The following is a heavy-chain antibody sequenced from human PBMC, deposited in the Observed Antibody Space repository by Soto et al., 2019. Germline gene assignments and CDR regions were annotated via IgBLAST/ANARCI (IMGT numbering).Heavy chain of an antibody. CDR3: AREELYNSFDY. J-gene: IGHJ4*02. CDR1: GFSFSSYA. Sequence: GGSLRLSCAASGFSFSSYAMNWVRQAPGKGLEHVSAISTNGDSTYYANSVEGRFTISRDNSKNTLYLEMGSLRVEDMAVYYCAREELYNSFDYWGQGTRVTVSS. CDR2: ISTNGDST. V-gene: IGHV3-64*01. D-gene: IGHD1-20*01.